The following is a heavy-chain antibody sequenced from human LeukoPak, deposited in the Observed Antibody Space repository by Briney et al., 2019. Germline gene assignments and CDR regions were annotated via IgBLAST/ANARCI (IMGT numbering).Heavy chain of an antibody. J-gene: IGHJ4*02. Sequence: QSGGSLRLSCAASGFTFDDYAMHWVRQAPGKGLEWVSLISWDGGSTYYADSVKGRFTISRDNSKNSLYLQMNSLRAEDTALYYCAKDLRDGYNPVFDYWGQGTLVTVSS. CDR3: AKDLRDGYNPVFDY. CDR2: ISWDGGST. V-gene: IGHV3-43D*03. CDR1: GFTFDDYA. D-gene: IGHD5-24*01.